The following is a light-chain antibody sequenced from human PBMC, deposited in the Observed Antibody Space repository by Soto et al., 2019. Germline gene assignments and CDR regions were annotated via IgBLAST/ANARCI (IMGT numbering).Light chain of an antibody. CDR1: QSLVHSDRNTY. CDR2: KVS. Sequence: EIVMTQTPLSAPVTLGQSASISCRSSQSLVHSDRNTYLSWFHQRPGHPPRLLIYKVSKRFSGVPDRFGGSGSGTYFTLKIDRVEADDVGLYYCMQLSHFPWTFGQVTKVDIK. V-gene: IGKV2-24*01. CDR3: MQLSHFPWT. J-gene: IGKJ1*01.